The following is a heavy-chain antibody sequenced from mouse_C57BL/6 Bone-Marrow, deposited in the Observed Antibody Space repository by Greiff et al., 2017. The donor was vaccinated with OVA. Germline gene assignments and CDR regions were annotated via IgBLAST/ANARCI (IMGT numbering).Heavy chain of an antibody. J-gene: IGHJ2*01. CDR3: ARGSSGYDYGFDY. D-gene: IGHD3-2*02. Sequence: ESGPGLVKPSQSLSLTCSVTGYSITSGYYWNWIRQFPGNKLEWMGYISYDGSNNYNPSLKNRISITRDTSKNQFFLKLNSVTTEDTATYYCARGSSGYDYGFDYWGQGTTLTVSS. CDR2: ISYDGSN. CDR1: GYSITSGYY. V-gene: IGHV3-6*01.